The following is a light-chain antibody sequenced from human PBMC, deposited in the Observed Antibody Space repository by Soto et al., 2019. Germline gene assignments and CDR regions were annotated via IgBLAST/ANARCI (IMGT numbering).Light chain of an antibody. CDR1: QTVSSN. CDR2: GTS. CDR3: HQYNFWPS. J-gene: IGKJ1*01. Sequence: EVVMTQSPATLSVSPGERATLSCRASQTVSSNLAWYQQKPGQSPRLLIYGTSTRATGVPARFSGSGPGTEFTLSISSLQSEDFAVYYCHQYNFWPSFGQGTKVDIK. V-gene: IGKV3-15*01.